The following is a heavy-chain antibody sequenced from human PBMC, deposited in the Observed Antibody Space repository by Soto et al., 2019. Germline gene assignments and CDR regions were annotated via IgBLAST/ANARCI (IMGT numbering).Heavy chain of an antibody. CDR1: GGSISSSSYY. Sequence: PSETLSLTCTVSGGSISSSSYYWGWIRQPPGKGLEWIGSIYYSGSTYYNPSLKSRVTISVDTSKNQFSLKLSSVTAADTAVYYCARHETFLMGANRGSGSWFDPWGQGTLVTVSS. D-gene: IGHD1-26*01. CDR2: IYYSGST. CDR3: ARHETFLMGANRGSGSWFDP. V-gene: IGHV4-39*01. J-gene: IGHJ5*02.